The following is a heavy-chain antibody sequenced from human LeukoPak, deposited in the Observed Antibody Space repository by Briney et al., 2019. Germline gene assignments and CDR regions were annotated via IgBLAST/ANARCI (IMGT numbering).Heavy chain of an antibody. CDR2: ISSSGSTI. D-gene: IGHD4-17*01. Sequence: GGSLRLSCTTSGFTFSSYEMNWVRQAPGKGLEWVSYISSSGSTIYYADSVKGRFTISRDNAKNSLYLQMNSLRAEDTAVYYCARDDYGDDADDAFDIWGQGTMVTVSS. CDR1: GFTFSSYE. J-gene: IGHJ3*02. CDR3: ARDDYGDDADDAFDI. V-gene: IGHV3-48*03.